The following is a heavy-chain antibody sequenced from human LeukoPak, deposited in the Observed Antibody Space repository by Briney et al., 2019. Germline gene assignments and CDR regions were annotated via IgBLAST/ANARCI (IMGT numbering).Heavy chain of an antibody. J-gene: IGHJ5*02. CDR3: TRSAFCSSGTCYAGTWFDP. CDR2: INGDGSNT. D-gene: IGHD2-2*01. Sequence: PGGSLRLSCEASGFTFNNYWMHWVRQAPGKGLVWVSRINGDGSNTVYADSVKGRFSISRDNAKNTLYLQMSSLRAEDTAVYYCTRSAFCSSGTCYAGTWFDPWGQGTLVTVST. CDR1: GFTFNNYW. V-gene: IGHV3-74*01.